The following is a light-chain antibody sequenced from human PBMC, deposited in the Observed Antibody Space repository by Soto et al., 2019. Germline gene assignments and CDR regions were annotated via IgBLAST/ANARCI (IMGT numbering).Light chain of an antibody. CDR1: QSLVHRDGNTY. J-gene: IGKJ2*02. Sequence: DIVMTQTPLSSPVTLGQPASISCRSSQSLVHRDGNTYLSWLHQRPGQPPRLLIYKISNRFSRVPDRFSGSGAGTDFTLKISRVEAEDVGVYFCMQATKFPRTFGQGTKLEIK. CDR3: MQATKFPRT. CDR2: KIS. V-gene: IGKV2-24*01.